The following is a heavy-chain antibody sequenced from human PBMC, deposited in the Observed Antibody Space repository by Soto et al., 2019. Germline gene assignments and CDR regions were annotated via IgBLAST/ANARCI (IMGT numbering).Heavy chain of an antibody. D-gene: IGHD2-2*01. CDR2: INHSGST. Sequence: SETLSLTCAVYGGSFSGYYWSWIRQPPGKGLEWIGEINHSGSTNYNPSLKSRVTISVDTSKNQVSLKLSSVTAADTAVYYCARDRVVLVPAAINTYYYYGMDVWGQGTTVTVSS. CDR1: GGSFSGYY. V-gene: IGHV4-34*01. J-gene: IGHJ6*02. CDR3: ARDRVVLVPAAINTYYYYGMDV.